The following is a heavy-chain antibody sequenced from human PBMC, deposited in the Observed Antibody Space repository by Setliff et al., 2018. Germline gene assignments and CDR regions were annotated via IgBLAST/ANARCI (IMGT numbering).Heavy chain of an antibody. J-gene: IGHJ4*01. CDR2: IYSSGST. CDR1: GGSISSGDYY. CDR3: ARESRYYYDNLGTLDY. D-gene: IGHD3-22*01. V-gene: IGHV4-30-4*08. Sequence: PSETLSLTCTVSGGSISSGDYYWSWIRQPPGKGLEWIGYIYSSGSTYYNPSLKSRVSISVDTSKNQFSLKLSSVTAADTAVYYCARESRYYYDNLGTLDYWSHGTLVTVSS.